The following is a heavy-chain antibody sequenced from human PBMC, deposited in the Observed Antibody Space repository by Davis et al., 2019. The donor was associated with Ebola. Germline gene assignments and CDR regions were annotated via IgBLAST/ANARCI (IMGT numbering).Heavy chain of an antibody. CDR2: IHYSGST. V-gene: IGHV4-59*11. CDR1: GGSINFHY. J-gene: IGHJ4*02. Sequence: SETLSLTCTVSGGSINFHYWSWIRQPPGKGLEWIGYIHYSGSTIYNPSLKSRVTISVDTSKNQFSLKLSSVTAADTAVYYCARIKGLHRWNYFDYWGQGTLVTVSS. D-gene: IGHD4-11*01. CDR3: ARIKGLHRWNYFDY.